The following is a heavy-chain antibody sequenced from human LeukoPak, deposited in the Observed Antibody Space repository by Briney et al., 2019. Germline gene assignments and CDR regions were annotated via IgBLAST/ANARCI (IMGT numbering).Heavy chain of an antibody. J-gene: IGHJ3*01. CDR2: IYNSGTT. D-gene: IGHD6-19*01. V-gene: IGHV4-39*01. CDR1: GGSISSRTYY. Sequence: SETLSLTCTVSGGSISSRTYYWGWIRQPPGKGLEWIGRIYNSGTTYYNPSLKSRVTISVDTSKNQFSLNLSSVTAADTAVYYCARVRQTGSGWFLAFDVWGQGTMVTVSS. CDR3: ARVRQTGSGWFLAFDV.